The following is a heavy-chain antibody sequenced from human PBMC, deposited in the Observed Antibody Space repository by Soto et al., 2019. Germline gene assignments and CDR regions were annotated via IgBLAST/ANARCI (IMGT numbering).Heavy chain of an antibody. CDR1: GGSISSGDYY. Sequence: PSETLSLTCTVSGGSISSGDYYWSWIRQPPGKGLEWIGYIYYSGSTYYNPSLKSRVTISVDTSKNQFSLKLSSVTAADTAVYYYARGSSGSYYMGFDYWGQGTLVTVS. V-gene: IGHV4-30-4*01. D-gene: IGHD3-10*01. J-gene: IGHJ4*02. CDR3: ARGSSGSYYMGFDY. CDR2: IYYSGST.